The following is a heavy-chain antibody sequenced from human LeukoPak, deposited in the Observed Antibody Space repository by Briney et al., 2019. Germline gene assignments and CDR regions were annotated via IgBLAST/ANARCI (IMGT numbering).Heavy chain of an antibody. CDR1: GFTFSSYS. CDR2: ISSSSSTI. J-gene: IGHJ4*02. D-gene: IGHD6-6*01. Sequence: GGSLRLSCAASGFTFSSYSMNWVRQAPGKGLEWVSYISSSSSTIYYADSVKGRFTISRDNAKNSLYLQMNSLRAEDTAVYYCARDLIAARLGEIGYWGQGTLVTVSS. V-gene: IGHV3-48*04. CDR3: ARDLIAARLGEIGY.